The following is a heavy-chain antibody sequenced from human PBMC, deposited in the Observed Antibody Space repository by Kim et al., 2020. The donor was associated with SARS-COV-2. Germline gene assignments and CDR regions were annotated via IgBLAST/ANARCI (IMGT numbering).Heavy chain of an antibody. CDR1: GFTFSSYG. V-gene: IGHV3-30*18. CDR2: ISYDGSNK. Sequence: GGSLRLSCAASGFTFSSYGMHWVRQAPGKGLEWVAVISYDGSNKYYADSVKGRFTISRDNSKNTLYLQMNSLRAEDTAVYYCAKDNNWLNYYYYGMDVWGQGTTVTVSS. J-gene: IGHJ6*02. CDR3: AKDNNWLNYYYYGMDV. D-gene: IGHD1-1*01.